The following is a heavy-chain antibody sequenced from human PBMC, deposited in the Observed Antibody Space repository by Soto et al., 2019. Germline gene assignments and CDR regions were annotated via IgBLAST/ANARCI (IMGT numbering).Heavy chain of an antibody. D-gene: IGHD3-10*01. CDR1: GGTFSSYA. CDR3: ARDSLSITMVRGVIKYNWFDP. J-gene: IGHJ5*02. V-gene: IGHV1-69*13. Sequence: AVKVSCKASGGTFSSYAISWVRQAPGQGLEWMGGIIPIFGTANYAQKFQGRVTITADESTSTAYMELSSLRSEDTAVYYCARDSLSITMVRGVIKYNWFDPWGQGTLVTVSS. CDR2: IIPIFGTA.